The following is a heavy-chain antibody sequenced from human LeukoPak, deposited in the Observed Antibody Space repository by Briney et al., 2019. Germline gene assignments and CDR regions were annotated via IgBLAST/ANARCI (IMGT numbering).Heavy chain of an antibody. D-gene: IGHD6-19*01. Sequence: SETLSLTCTVSGGSISSYYWSWIRQPPGKGLEWIGYIYYSGSTNYNPSLKSRVTISVDTSKNQFSLKLSSVTAADTAVYYCAKRRSVAGSPDYWGQGTLVTVSS. CDR3: AKRRSVAGSPDY. CDR1: GGSISSYY. CDR2: IYYSGST. V-gene: IGHV4-59*01. J-gene: IGHJ4*02.